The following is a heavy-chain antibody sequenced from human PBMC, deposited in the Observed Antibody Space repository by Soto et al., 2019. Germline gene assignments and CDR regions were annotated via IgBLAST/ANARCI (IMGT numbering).Heavy chain of an antibody. CDR1: GYTFTSYA. Sequence: GASVKVSCKASGYTFTSYAMHWVRQAPGQRLEWMGWINAGNGNTKYSQKFQGRVTITRDTSASTAYMELSSLRSEDTAVYYRARDSGSGSYYTPYYYYYYMDVWGKGTTVTVSS. V-gene: IGHV1-3*01. CDR3: ARDSGSGSYYTPYYYYYYMDV. J-gene: IGHJ6*03. CDR2: INAGNGNT. D-gene: IGHD3-10*01.